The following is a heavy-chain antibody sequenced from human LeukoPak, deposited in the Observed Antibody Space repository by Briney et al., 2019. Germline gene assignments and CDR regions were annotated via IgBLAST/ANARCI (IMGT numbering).Heavy chain of an antibody. V-gene: IGHV4-59*01. J-gene: IGHJ4*02. Sequence: SETLSLTCTVSGGSISSYYWSWIRQPPGKGLEWIGYIYYSGSTNYNPSLKSRVTISVDTSKNQFSLKLSSVTAADTAVHYCARARARATVTTSLFDYWGQGTLVTVSS. CDR3: ARARARATVTTSLFDY. CDR2: IYYSGST. D-gene: IGHD4-17*01. CDR1: GGSISSYY.